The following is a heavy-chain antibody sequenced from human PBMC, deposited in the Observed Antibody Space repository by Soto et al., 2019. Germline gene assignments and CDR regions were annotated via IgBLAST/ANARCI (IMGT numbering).Heavy chain of an antibody. CDR2: VYYTGTT. V-gene: IGHV4-61*08. CDR1: GGSISSGGYS. J-gene: IGHJ5*02. D-gene: IGHD3-22*01. CDR3: ARLGGYYQSLDT. Sequence: SETLSLTCAVSGGSISSGGYSWTWIRQPPGKGLEWIGYVYYTGTTTYSTSLKSRVTISVDTSMNQISLKLSSVTAADTAFYYCARLGGYYQSLDTWGQGTLVTVS.